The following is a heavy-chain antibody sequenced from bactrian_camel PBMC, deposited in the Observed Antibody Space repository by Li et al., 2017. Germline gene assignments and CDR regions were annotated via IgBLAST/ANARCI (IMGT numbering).Heavy chain of an antibody. Sequence: DVQLVESGGGLVQPGGSLRLSCAASGFTAGSYYMSWVRQAPGKGLEWVSGINSGGGYTLYADSVKGRFTISRDNAKNTLYLQMNSLKTEDTAVYYCAIGGSFSGYNYWGQGTQVTVS. V-gene: IGHV3S40*01. D-gene: IGHD7*01. J-gene: IGHJ4*01. CDR2: INSGGGYT. CDR3: AIGGSFSGYNY. CDR1: GFTAGSYY.